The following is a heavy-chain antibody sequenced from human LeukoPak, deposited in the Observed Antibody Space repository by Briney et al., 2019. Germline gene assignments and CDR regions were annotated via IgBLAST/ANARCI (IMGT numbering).Heavy chain of an antibody. J-gene: IGHJ4*02. Sequence: GGSLRLSCAASRFTFSSYWMHWFRQAPGKGLVWVSRINTDGSSTSYADSVKGRFTISRDNAKNTLYLQMNSLRAEDTAVYYCVRGAGWSDAYYFDYWGQGTLVTVSS. D-gene: IGHD3-3*01. CDR3: VRGAGWSDAYYFDY. CDR1: RFTFSSYW. V-gene: IGHV3-74*01. CDR2: INTDGSST.